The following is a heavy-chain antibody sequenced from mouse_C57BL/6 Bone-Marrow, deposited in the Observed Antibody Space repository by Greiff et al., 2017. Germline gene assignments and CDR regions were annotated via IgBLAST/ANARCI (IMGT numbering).Heavy chain of an antibody. J-gene: IGHJ3*01. CDR3: ARGLRRRGAWFAD. CDR2: IDPSDSYT. D-gene: IGHD2-2*01. CDR1: GYTFTSYW. V-gene: IGHV1-50*01. Sequence: QVQLQQPGAELVKPGASVKLSCKASGYTFTSYWMQWVKQRPGQGLEWIGEIDPSDSYTNYNQKFKGKATLTVDTSSSTAYMQLSSLTSEDSAVYYGARGLRRRGAWFADWGQGTLVTVAA.